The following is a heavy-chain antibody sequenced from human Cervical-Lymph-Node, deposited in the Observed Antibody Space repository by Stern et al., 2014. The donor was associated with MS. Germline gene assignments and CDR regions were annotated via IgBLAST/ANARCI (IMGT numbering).Heavy chain of an antibody. CDR1: GGSISSSNW. D-gene: IGHD3-10*01. CDR2: IYHSGST. V-gene: IGHV4-4*02. CDR3: ARDFDGMVRGVTS. J-gene: IGHJ5*02. Sequence: QVQLQESGPGLVKPSGTLSLTCAVSGGSISSSNWWRWVRQPPGKGLEWIVEIYHSGSTTYNPSLKSRFTISVDKSKNQFSLKLSSVTAADTAVYYCARDFDGMVRGVTSWGQGTLVTVSS.